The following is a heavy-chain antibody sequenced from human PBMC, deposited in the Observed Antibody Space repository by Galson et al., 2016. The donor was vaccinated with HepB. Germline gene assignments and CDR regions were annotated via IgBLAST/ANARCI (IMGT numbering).Heavy chain of an antibody. CDR2: ISYDGNNK. CDR3: ARKRGHSGSYYYYGLDV. J-gene: IGHJ6*02. Sequence: GFTLSGHAMHWVRQAPGKGLEWVAAISYDGNNKWYADSVKGRFTISRDNSKTTLYLEMNSLRAEDTAVYYCARKRGHSGSYYYYGLDVWGQGTLVTVSS. D-gene: IGHD1-26*01. V-gene: IGHV3-30-3*01. CDR1: GFTLSGHA.